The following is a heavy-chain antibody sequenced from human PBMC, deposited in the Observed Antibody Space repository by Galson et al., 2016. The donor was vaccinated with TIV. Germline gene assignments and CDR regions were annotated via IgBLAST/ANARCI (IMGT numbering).Heavy chain of an antibody. D-gene: IGHD1-7*01. CDR1: GDSVSGNTAA. CDR3: SRGNWNYGMGGAMDV. CDR2: TYYTSKWNT. J-gene: IGHJ6*02. V-gene: IGHV6-1*01. Sequence: CAISGDSVSGNTAAWNWVRQSPSRGLEWLGRTYYTSKWNTDYEVSVKGRIIIRPDTSRNQVSLQLSSVIPDDTAVYYCSRGNWNYGMGGAMDVWGRGTTVTVSS.